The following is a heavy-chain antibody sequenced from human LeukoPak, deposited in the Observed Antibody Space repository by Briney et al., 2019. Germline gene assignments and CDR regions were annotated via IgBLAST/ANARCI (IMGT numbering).Heavy chain of an antibody. CDR1: GASVTGYY. D-gene: IGHD1-26*01. Sequence: PSETLSLTCTVSGASVTGYYWSWIRQSPDKGLEWIGYVYYSGITNFNPSLKSRVTMSVDAHKNQFLLQLTSVTAADSAVYYCARDAGYGSNWPPRAWFAPWGQGTLVAVSS. CDR2: VYYSGIT. CDR3: ARDAGYGSNWPPRAWFAP. V-gene: IGHV4-59*02. J-gene: IGHJ5*02.